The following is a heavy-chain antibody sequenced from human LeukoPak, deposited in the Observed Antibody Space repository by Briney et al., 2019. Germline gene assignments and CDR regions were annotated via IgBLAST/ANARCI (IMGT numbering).Heavy chain of an antibody. CDR1: GGTFSSYA. CDR2: IIPIFGTA. J-gene: IGHJ6*03. CDR3: ARATPYCGGDCYGAYYYMDV. V-gene: IGHV1-69*13. D-gene: IGHD2-21*01. Sequence: SVKVSCKASGGTFSSYAISWVRQAPGQGLEWMGGIIPIFGTANYAQKFQGRVTITADESTSTAYMELSSLRSEDTAVYYCARATPYCGGDCYGAYYYMDVWGKGTTVTVSS.